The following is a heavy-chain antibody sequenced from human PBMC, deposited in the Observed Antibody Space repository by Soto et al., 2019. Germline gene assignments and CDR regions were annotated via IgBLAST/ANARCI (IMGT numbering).Heavy chain of an antibody. J-gene: IGHJ6*03. Sequence: QVQLVQSGAEVRKPGASVTVSCRSSGDSFNDYYIHWVRQATGQGFEWMGWINPNGGVTKYAQKFKGWVSMTRDTTIRTVYMQLSRLRSDDTAVYYCARESGGATATLDYYYFYMDVWCTGTTVTVSS. V-gene: IGHV1-2*04. CDR2: INPNGGVT. CDR1: GDSFNDYY. D-gene: IGHD1-26*01. CDR3: ARESGGATATLDYYYFYMDV.